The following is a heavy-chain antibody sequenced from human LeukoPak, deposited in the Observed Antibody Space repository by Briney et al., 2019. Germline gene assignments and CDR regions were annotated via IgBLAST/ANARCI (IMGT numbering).Heavy chain of an antibody. CDR3: ARDYCRGGNCYSYYFDY. Sequence: ASVKVSCKTSGYMFTKYYMHWVRQAPGQGPEWMGLINPDDGTTSYAQRFRGRVTMTRDTSTGTVYMEVSSLRSEDTAVFYCARDYCRGGNCYSYYFDYWGQGTLVTVSS. D-gene: IGHD2-15*01. J-gene: IGHJ4*02. CDR2: INPDDGTT. CDR1: GYMFTKYY. V-gene: IGHV1-46*01.